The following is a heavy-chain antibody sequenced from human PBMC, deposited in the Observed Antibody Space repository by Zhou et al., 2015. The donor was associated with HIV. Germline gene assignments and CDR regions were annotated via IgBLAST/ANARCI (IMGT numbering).Heavy chain of an antibody. J-gene: IGHJ5*01. CDR1: GYTFTSYD. CDR2: MNPNSGNT. V-gene: IGHV1-8*01. D-gene: IGHD2-15*01. CDR3: ARLVRVVAATGSSPRFDP. Sequence: QVQLVQSGAEVKKPGASVKVSCKASGYTFTSYDINWVRQATGQGLEWMGWMNPNSGNTGYAQKFQGRVTMTRNTSISTAYMELSSLRSEDTAVYYCARLVRVVAATGSSPRFDPRATEPSSTVSS.